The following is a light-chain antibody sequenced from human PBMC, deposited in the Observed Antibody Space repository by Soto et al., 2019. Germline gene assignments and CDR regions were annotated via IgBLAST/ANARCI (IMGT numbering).Light chain of an antibody. V-gene: IGKV1-13*02. CDR1: QGISSA. CDR2: DAS. J-gene: IGKJ5*01. Sequence: AIQLTQSPSSLSASVGDRVSITCRASQGISSALAWYQHKPGKPPKILIYDASSLQSGVPSRFSGSESGTECALTISGLEPEDFATYYSQQLKGYPFTFGQGTRLDIK. CDR3: QQLKGYPFT.